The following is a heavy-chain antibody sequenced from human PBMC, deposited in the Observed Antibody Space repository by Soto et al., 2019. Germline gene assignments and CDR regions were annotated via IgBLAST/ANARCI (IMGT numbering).Heavy chain of an antibody. D-gene: IGHD1-1*01. Sequence: QVQLVQSGAEVKKPGSSVKVSCKASGGTLSSYTISWVRQAPGQGLEWMGRIIPILGIANYAQKCQGRVTITADKSTSTAYMELSSLRSEDTAVYYWARDPTARTTNAFDIWGQGTWSPSLQ. CDR1: GGTLSSYT. V-gene: IGHV1-69*08. J-gene: IGHJ3*02. CDR2: IIPILGIA. CDR3: ARDPTARTTNAFDI.